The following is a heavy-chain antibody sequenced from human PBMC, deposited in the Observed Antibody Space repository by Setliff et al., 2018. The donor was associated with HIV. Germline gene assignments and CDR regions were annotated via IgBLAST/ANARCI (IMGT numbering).Heavy chain of an antibody. J-gene: IGHJ4*02. Sequence: GGSLRLSCAASGFTFSSFAMHWVRQAPGKGLEWVATISSDGSDKYYADSVKGRFPISRDNSKNIVYLQMNGLRAEDTAVYYCAGGYLSGWSATAANWGQGALVTVSS. CDR1: GFTFSSFA. D-gene: IGHD6-19*01. V-gene: IGHV3-30*07. CDR2: ISSDGSDK. CDR3: AGGYLSGWSATAAN.